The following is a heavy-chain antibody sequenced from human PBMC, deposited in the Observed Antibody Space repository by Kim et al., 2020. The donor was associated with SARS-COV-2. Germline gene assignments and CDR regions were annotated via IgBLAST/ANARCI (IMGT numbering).Heavy chain of an antibody. D-gene: IGHD3-22*01. CDR3: HPYYDSSGYYQDAFDI. Sequence: GGSLRLSCTASGFTFGDYAMSWVRQAPGKGLEWVGFIRSKAYGGTTEYAASVKGRFTISRDDSKSIAYLQMNSLKTEDTAVYYCHPYYDSSGYYQDAFDIWGQGTMVTVSS. J-gene: IGHJ3*02. CDR2: IRSKAYGGTT. V-gene: IGHV3-49*04. CDR1: GFTFGDYA.